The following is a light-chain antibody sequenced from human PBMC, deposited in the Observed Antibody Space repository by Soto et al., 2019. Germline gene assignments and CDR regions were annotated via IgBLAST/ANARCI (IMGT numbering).Light chain of an antibody. CDR3: MHDIQTPPYT. V-gene: IGKV2-28*01. CDR1: QSLLHSNGHNY. Sequence: IVMTQSPLSLPVTLGESASIYCRSSQSLLHSNGHNYLDWYLQKPGQSPQLLIYLGSNRAYGVPGSFSGSGSGTDLTLKISRVEAEDVEVYYCMHDIQTPPYTFGPGTKLEI. J-gene: IGKJ2*01. CDR2: LGS.